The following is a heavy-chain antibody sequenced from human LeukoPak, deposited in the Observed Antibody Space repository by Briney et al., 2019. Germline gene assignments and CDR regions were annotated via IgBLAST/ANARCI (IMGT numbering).Heavy chain of an antibody. CDR1: GFTFSSYA. D-gene: IGHD6-13*01. CDR3: AKDLKYSSSWYLRH. Sequence: GRSLRLSCAASGFTFSSYAMHWVRQAPGKGLEWVAVISYDGSNKYYADSVKGRFTISRDNSKNTLYLQMNSLRAEDTAVYYCAKDLKYSSSWYLRHWGQGTLVTVSS. J-gene: IGHJ4*02. CDR2: ISYDGSNK. V-gene: IGHV3-30-3*01.